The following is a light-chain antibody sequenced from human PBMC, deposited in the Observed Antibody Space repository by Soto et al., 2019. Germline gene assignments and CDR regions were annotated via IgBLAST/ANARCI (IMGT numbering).Light chain of an antibody. V-gene: IGKV1-9*01. Sequence: SGQSVALGNRVTITYRASQGISSYLAWYQQKPGKAPKLLIYAASTLQSGVPSRFSGSEYATDLTLPISSLHSDDFPTYSCPQLNSYPLPLGPGTRLEIK. CDR2: AAS. CDR3: PQLNSYPLP. J-gene: IGKJ5*01. CDR1: QGISSY.